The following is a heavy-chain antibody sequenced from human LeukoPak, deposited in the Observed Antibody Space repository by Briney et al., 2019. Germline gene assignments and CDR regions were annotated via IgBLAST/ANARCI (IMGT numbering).Heavy chain of an antibody. D-gene: IGHD4/OR15-4a*01. V-gene: IGHV3-30*18. CDR1: GFAFSSYG. CDR3: AKERHDYVYYVILV. Sequence: GGSLRLSCAASGFAFSSYGMHWVRQAPGKGLEWVAVMSYDGPNIYYADSVKGRFTISRDDSKNMLFLQMNSLRTEDTAVYYCAKERHDYVYYVILVWGQGTTVSVSS. J-gene: IGHJ6*02. CDR2: MSYDGPNI.